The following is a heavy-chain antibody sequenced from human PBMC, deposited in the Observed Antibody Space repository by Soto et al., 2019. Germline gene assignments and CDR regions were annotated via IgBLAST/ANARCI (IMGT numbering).Heavy chain of an antibody. J-gene: IGHJ4*02. V-gene: IGHV1-18*01. D-gene: IGHD5-18*01. CDR1: GYTVTTYG. CDR2: IGADNSNT. Sequence: QVQLVQSGAEVKKPGASVKVSCKASGYTVTTYGVNWVRQGPGQGLEWMGWIGADNSNTNYAQKFQGRVTMTTETSTNTAYMELRSLISDDTAVYYCARDALDTAMAELDYWGQGTLVTVSS. CDR3: ARDALDTAMAELDY.